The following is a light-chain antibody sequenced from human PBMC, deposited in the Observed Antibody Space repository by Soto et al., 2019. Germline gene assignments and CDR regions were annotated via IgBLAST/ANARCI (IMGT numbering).Light chain of an antibody. CDR3: QHYDTNSWT. Sequence: DIQMTQSPSALSASVGDRVTVTCRASQNIDNWLVWYQHKPGRAPRLLIRDASSLESGVPSRFSGSGSGTEFTLTISSLQPDDFATYYCQHYDTNSWTFGQGTKVEIK. CDR1: QNIDNW. CDR2: DAS. V-gene: IGKV1-5*01. J-gene: IGKJ1*01.